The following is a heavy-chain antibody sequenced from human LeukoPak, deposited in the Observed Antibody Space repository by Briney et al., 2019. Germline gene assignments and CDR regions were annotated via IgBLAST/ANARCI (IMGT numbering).Heavy chain of an antibody. V-gene: IGHV3-30*02. CDR3: AKDRIAVAGTNGRGASDY. CDR1: GFTFSSYG. J-gene: IGHJ4*02. CDR2: IWYDGSNK. Sequence: GGSLRLSCAASGFTFSSYGMHWVRQSPGKGLEWVAVIWYDGSNKYYADSVKGRFTISRDNSKNTLYLQMNSLRAEDTAVYYCAKDRIAVAGTNGRGASDYWGQGTLVTVSS. D-gene: IGHD6-19*01.